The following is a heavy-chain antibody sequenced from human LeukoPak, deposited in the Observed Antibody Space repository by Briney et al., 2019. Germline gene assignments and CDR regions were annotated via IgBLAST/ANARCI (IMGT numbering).Heavy chain of an antibody. V-gene: IGHV4-39*07. J-gene: IGHJ5*02. CDR1: GGSISSSSYY. D-gene: IGHD1-1*01. CDR2: IYYSGST. CDR3: ARARGVERNWFDP. Sequence: SETLSLTCTVSGGSISSSSYYWGWIRQPPGKGLEWIGSIYYSGSTYYNPSLKSRVTISVDTSKNQFSLKLSSVTAADTAVYYCARARGVERNWFDPWGQGTLVTVSS.